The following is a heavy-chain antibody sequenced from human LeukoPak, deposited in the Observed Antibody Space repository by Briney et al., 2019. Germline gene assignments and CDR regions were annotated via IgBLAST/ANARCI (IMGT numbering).Heavy chain of an antibody. D-gene: IGHD7-27*01. Sequence: GGSLRLSCAASGFTFSSYWVHWVRHAAGKGLVWVSRINSDGSSTSYADSVKGRFTISRDNAKNTLYLQMNSLRAEDTAVYYCARPLTGPNDAFDIWGQGTMVTVSS. CDR2: INSDGSST. V-gene: IGHV3-74*01. CDR3: ARPLTGPNDAFDI. CDR1: GFTFSSYW. J-gene: IGHJ3*02.